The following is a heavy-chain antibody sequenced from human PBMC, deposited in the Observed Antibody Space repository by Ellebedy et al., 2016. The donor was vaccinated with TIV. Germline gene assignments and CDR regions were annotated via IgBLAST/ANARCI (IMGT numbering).Heavy chain of an antibody. CDR1: GFTFSNYW. J-gene: IGHJ4*02. CDR3: ARDKIVGATYFDY. V-gene: IGHV3-7*01. CDR2: IKQDGSEI. D-gene: IGHD1-26*01. Sequence: GGSLRLXCAASGFTFSNYWMSWVRQAPGKGLEWVANIKQDGSEIYYVGSVKGRFTISRDNAKNSLYLQMNSLRAEDTAVYYCARDKIVGATYFDYWGQGTLVTVSS.